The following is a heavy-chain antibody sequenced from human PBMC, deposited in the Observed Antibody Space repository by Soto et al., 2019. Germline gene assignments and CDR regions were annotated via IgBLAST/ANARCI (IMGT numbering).Heavy chain of an antibody. V-gene: IGHV4-30-2*01. D-gene: IGHD3-10*01. CDR3: ARGAFNYGPSFHCFDY. J-gene: IGHJ4*02. CDR1: GDSISNGGYS. CDR2: IFHSGGT. Sequence: QLQLQESGSGLVKPSQTLSLTCAVSGDSISNGGYSWNWIRQPPGKGLEGVGYIFHSGGTYYNPSLKSRVVLSVDTSRNQLSLRLTSVTGADTAVYYCARGAFNYGPSFHCFDYWGRGNHVTVSS.